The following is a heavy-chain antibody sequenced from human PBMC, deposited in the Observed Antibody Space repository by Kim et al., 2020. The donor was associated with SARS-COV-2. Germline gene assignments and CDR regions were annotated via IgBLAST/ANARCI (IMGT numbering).Heavy chain of an antibody. D-gene: IGHD2-8*01. V-gene: IGHV3-48*02. CDR3: ARRMALSAMDY. J-gene: IGHJ4*02. Sequence: ADSVKGRFTVARDDGKNSVFLQMNSLRDEDTALYYCARRMALSAMDYWGQGTLVTVSS.